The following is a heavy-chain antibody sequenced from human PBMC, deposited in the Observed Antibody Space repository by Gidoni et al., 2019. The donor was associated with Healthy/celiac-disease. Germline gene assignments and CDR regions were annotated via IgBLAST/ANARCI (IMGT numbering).Heavy chain of an antibody. CDR3: ARGYYYDSSGYYYFDY. CDR2: IYYSGST. J-gene: IGHJ4*02. Sequence: QLQLQESGPGLVKPSETLSLTCTVSGGSISRSSYYWGWIRQPPGKGLEWIGSIYYSGSTYYNPSLKSRVTISVDTSKNQFSLKLSSVTAADTAVYYCARGYYYDSSGYYYFDYWGQGTLVTVSS. CDR1: GGSISRSSYY. V-gene: IGHV4-39*01. D-gene: IGHD3-22*01.